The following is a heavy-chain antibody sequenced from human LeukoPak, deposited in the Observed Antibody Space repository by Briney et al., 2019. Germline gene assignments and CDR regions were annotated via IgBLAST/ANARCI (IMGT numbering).Heavy chain of an antibody. J-gene: IGHJ6*02. CDR2: VYHSGNT. CDR3: ARGRYDNLTGHLARLDV. V-gene: IGHV4-38-2*02. Sequence: SETLSLTCSVSGYSIRNGFYWGWIRQTPGKGLEWIVTVYHSGNTYYNPSLRSRVTISVDTTKNQFSLTLSSVTAADTAVYYCARGRYDNLTGHLARLDVWGQGTTVIVSS. CDR1: GYSIRNGFY. D-gene: IGHD3-9*01.